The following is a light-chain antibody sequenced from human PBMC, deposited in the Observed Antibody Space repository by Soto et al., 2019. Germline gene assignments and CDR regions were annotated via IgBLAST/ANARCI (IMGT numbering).Light chain of an antibody. CDR3: CSYAGSYTSA. CDR2: DVS. J-gene: IGLJ2*01. CDR1: SSDVGGYNY. Sequence: QSVLTQPRSVSGSPGQSVTISCTGTSSDVGGYNYVSWYQQHPGKAPKLMIYDVSKRPSGVPDRFSGSKSGNTASLTISGLQAEDEADCYCCSYAGSYTSAFGGGTKLTVL. V-gene: IGLV2-11*01.